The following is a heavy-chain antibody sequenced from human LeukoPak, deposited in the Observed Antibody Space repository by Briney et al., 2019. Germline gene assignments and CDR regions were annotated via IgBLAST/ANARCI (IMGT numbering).Heavy chain of an antibody. CDR3: AKRGGMYPAHYFDY. J-gene: IGHJ4*02. CDR1: GGSFSGYY. D-gene: IGHD3-16*01. Sequence: SETLSLTCAVYGGSFSGYYWSWIRQPPGKGLEWIGEINHSGSTNYNPSLKSRVTMSVDTSKNQFSLNLSSVTAADTAVYYCAKRGGMYPAHYFDYWGQGTLVTVSS. V-gene: IGHV4-34*01. CDR2: INHSGST.